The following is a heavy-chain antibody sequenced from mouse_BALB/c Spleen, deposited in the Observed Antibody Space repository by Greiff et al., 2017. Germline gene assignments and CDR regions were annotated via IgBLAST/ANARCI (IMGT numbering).Heavy chain of an antibody. V-gene: IGHV2-6-4*01. CDR1: GFSLSRYS. D-gene: IGHD1-1*01. CDR2: IWGGGST. CDR3: ASPLYYGSSLDY. J-gene: IGHJ2*01. Sequence: QVQLKESGPGLVAPSQSLSITCTVSGFSLSRYSVHWVRQPPGKGLEWLGMIWGGGSTDYHSALKSRLSISKVNSKSQVFLKMNSLQTDDTAMYYCASPLYYGSSLDYWGQGTTLTVSS.